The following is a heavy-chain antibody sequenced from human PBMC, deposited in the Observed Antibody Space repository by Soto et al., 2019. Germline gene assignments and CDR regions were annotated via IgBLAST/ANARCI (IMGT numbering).Heavy chain of an antibody. Sequence: GGSLRLACFVSEFVFSMYSMSWVRQTPGKGLEWVAKIPQEGVDGHYADSVKGRFTISRDNGKNSLYLQMNNLRAEDTAVYYCARDHLILPAHDFFYGSDVWGRGATVTVSS. CDR1: EFVFSMYS. CDR2: IPQEGVDG. V-gene: IGHV3-7*03. D-gene: IGHD2-21*02. CDR3: ARDHLILPAHDFFYGSDV. J-gene: IGHJ6*02.